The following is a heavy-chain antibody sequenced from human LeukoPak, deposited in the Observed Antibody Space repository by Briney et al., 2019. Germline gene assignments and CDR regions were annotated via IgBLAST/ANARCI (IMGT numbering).Heavy chain of an antibody. V-gene: IGHV1-2*02. D-gene: IGHD1-26*01. CDR1: GYTFTCYY. J-gene: IGHJ3*02. CDR3: ASISGSSGVDAFDI. Sequence: ASVKVSCKASGYTFTCYYMHWVRQAPGQGLEWMGWINPNSGGTNYAQKFQGRVTMTRDTSISTAYMELSRLRSDDTAVYYCASISGSSGVDAFDIWGQGTMVTVSS. CDR2: INPNSGGT.